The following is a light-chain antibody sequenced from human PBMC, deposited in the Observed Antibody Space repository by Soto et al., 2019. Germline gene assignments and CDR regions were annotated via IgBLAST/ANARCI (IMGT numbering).Light chain of an antibody. V-gene: IGLV1-40*01. J-gene: IGLJ2*01. Sequence: QSVLTQPPSVSGAPGQRVTISCTGSSSNIGAGYDVHWYQELPRTAPKLLIYGNSNRPAGVPDRFSGSKSGTSASLAITGRQAEYESDYYCQSDDSSLSVVFGGGTKLTVL. CDR3: QSDDSSLSVV. CDR2: GNS. CDR1: SSNIGAGYD.